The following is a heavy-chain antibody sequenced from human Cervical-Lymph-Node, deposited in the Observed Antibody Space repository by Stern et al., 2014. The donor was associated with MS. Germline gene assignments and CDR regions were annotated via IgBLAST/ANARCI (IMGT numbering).Heavy chain of an antibody. V-gene: IGHV1-69*01. Sequence: VQLVESGAEVKKPGSSVKVSCKASGGTFSSYAISWVRQAPGQGLEWMGGSIPIFGTANYAQKFQGRVTITADESTSTAYMELSSLRSEDTAVYYCARGSDDFWSGYSNYYYYGMDVWGQGTTVTVSS. D-gene: IGHD3-3*01. CDR3: ARGSDDFWSGYSNYYYYGMDV. CDR1: GGTFSSYA. CDR2: SIPIFGTA. J-gene: IGHJ6*02.